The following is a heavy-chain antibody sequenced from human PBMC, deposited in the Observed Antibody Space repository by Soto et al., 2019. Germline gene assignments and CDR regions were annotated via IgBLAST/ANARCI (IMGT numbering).Heavy chain of an antibody. V-gene: IGHV4-39*01. CDR1: GGSISSSSYY. D-gene: IGHD5-12*01. J-gene: IGHJ4*02. CDR3: ARSIVYSGYDFGYYFDY. CDR2: IYYSGST. Sequence: QLQLQESGPGLVKPSETLSLTCTVSGGSISSSSYYWGWIRQPPGKGLEWIGSIYYSGSTYYNPSLKSRVTISVDTSKNQFSLKLSSVTAADTAVYYCARSIVYSGYDFGYYFDYWGQGTLVTVSS.